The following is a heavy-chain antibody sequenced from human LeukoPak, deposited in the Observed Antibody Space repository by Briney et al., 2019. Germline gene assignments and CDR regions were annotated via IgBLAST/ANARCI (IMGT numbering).Heavy chain of an antibody. CDR1: GYTFTSYY. Sequence: GASVKVSCKASGYTFTSYYMHWVRQAPGQGPEWMGIINPSGGSTSYAQKCQGRVTMTRDTSTSTVYMELSSLRSEDTAVYYCARGRCSSTSCYTFDYWGQGTLVTVSS. V-gene: IGHV1-46*03. CDR3: ARGRCSSTSCYTFDY. J-gene: IGHJ4*02. CDR2: INPSGGST. D-gene: IGHD2-2*02.